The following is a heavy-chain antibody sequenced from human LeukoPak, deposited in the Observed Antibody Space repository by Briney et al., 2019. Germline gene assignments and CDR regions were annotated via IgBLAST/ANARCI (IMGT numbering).Heavy chain of an antibody. CDR3: ARRSGVGATMGGYFDY. CDR1: GGTFSSYA. CDR2: IIPILGIA. V-gene: IGHV1-69*04. Sequence: SVKVSCKASGGTFSSYAISWVRQAPGQGLEWMGRIIPILGIANYAQKFQGRVTITADKSRSTAYMELSSLRSEDTAVYYCARRSGVGATMGGYFDYWGQGTLVTVSS. J-gene: IGHJ4*02. D-gene: IGHD1-26*01.